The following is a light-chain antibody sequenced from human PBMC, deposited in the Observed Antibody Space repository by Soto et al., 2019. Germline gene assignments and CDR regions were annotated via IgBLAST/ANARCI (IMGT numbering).Light chain of an antibody. CDR3: LSYTSSGTYV. CDR2: EVN. Sequence: QSVLTQPPSASGSPGQSVSISCTGTSIDVGGYNYVSWYQQHXGKAPKVMIXEVNKRPSGVADRFSGSKSGNTASLTISGLQAEDETDYYCLSYTSSGTYVFGTGTKVTVL. CDR1: SIDVGGYNY. J-gene: IGLJ1*01. V-gene: IGLV2-8*01.